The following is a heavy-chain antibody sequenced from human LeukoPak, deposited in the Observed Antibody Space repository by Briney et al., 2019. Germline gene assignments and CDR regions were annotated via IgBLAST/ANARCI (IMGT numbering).Heavy chain of an antibody. J-gene: IGHJ4*02. Sequence: ASVKVSCKASGYTFTSYAMNWVRQAPGQGREWMGWINTNTGNPTYAQGFTGRFVFSLDTSVSTAYLQISSLKAEDTAVYYCARGVHGYCSGGSCYSGDYWGQGTLVTVSS. CDR2: INTNTGNP. CDR1: GYTFTSYA. V-gene: IGHV7-4-1*02. D-gene: IGHD2-15*01. CDR3: ARGVHGYCSGGSCYSGDY.